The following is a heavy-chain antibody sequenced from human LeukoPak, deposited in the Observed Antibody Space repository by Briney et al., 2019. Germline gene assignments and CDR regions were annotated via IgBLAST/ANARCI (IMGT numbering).Heavy chain of an antibody. Sequence: PSQTLSLTCTVSVASISHDYYFWSWIRQPPEKGLEFIGYIFHSGSTYYNASLKSRVTISVDTSKSQFSLNLSSVTAADTAVYYCARLEGPGAGAGYWGQGTLVTVSS. V-gene: IGHV4-30-4*01. CDR2: IFHSGST. D-gene: IGHD6-13*01. CDR3: ARLEGPGAGAGY. CDR1: VASISHDYYF. J-gene: IGHJ4*02.